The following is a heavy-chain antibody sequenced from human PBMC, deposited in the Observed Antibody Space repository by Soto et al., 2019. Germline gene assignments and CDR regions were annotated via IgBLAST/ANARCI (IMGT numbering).Heavy chain of an antibody. Sequence: QVQLQESGPGRVKPLQTLSLTCTVSGGSISSGDYYWTWIRQSPGKGLEWIGFIYHSGSSHYNPSLESLVTFSVDTSKNQLSLILSSVTAADTAVYFCARRLTGTRGDNWFDPWGQGTLVTVSS. CDR3: ARRLTGTRGDNWFDP. V-gene: IGHV4-30-4*01. D-gene: IGHD2-2*01. CDR2: IYHSGSS. J-gene: IGHJ5*02. CDR1: GGSISSGDYY.